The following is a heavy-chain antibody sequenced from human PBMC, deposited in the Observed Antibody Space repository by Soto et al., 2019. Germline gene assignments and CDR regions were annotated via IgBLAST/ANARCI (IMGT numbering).Heavy chain of an antibody. Sequence: SETLSLTCIVSVGSFSSFCWSWIRQPPGKGLEWIGYICYSDITNYNPSLKSRVTISVDTTKNQFSLKLSSVTAADTAVYHCAKGDYSNSWNNGNYDYWGQGALVTVYS. D-gene: IGHD6-13*01. V-gene: IGHV4-59*01. CDR3: AKGDYSNSWNNGNYDY. J-gene: IGHJ4*02. CDR1: VGSFSSFC. CDR2: ICYSDIT.